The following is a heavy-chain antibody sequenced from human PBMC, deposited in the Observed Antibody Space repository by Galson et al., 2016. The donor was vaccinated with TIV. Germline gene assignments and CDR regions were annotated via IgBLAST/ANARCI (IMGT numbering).Heavy chain of an antibody. CDR1: RSTFSSSW. V-gene: IGHV3-7*01. J-gene: IGHJ4*02. CDR3: ALWLGTSNS. Sequence: SLRLSCADSRSTFSSSWMNWVRQAPGKGLEWVANINGDGTEIKYVDSVKGRFTISRDNAKNLLYLQMSNLRVEDTAIYYCALWLGTSNSWGQGTLVTVSS. D-gene: IGHD6-19*01. CDR2: INGDGTEI.